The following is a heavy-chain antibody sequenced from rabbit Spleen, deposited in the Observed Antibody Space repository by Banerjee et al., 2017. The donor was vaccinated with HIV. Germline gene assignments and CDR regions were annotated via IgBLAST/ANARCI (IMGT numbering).Heavy chain of an antibody. CDR1: GFSFSNSYY. D-gene: IGHD2-1*01. Sequence: QSLEESGGDLVKPGASLTLTCTASGFSFSNSYYMCWARQAPGKGLECIACIYAGSSGSTYYASWAKGRFTISKTSSTTVTLQMTSLTVADTATYFCARGSAAMTMVITGFYFNLWGPGTLVTVS. V-gene: IGHV1S40*01. CDR3: ARGSAAMTMVITGFYFNL. J-gene: IGHJ4*01. CDR2: IYAGSSGST.